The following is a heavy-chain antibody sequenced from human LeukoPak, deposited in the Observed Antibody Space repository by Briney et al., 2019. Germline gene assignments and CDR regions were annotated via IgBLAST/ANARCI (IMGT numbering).Heavy chain of an antibody. CDR2: ISSVGGTI. D-gene: IGHD3-10*02. J-gene: IGHJ6*04. Sequence: PGGSLRLSCVASGFTFSSYSMNWVRQAAGGGLGWVSYISSVGGTIYYADSVKGRFTISRDNDKNSLYLQTNSLRAEDTAVYYCAELGITMIGGVWGKGTTVTISS. CDR1: GFTFSSYS. V-gene: IGHV3-48*04. CDR3: AELGITMIGGV.